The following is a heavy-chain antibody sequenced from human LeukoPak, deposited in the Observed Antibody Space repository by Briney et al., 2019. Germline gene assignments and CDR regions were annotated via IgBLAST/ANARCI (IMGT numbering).Heavy chain of an antibody. J-gene: IGHJ6*02. CDR2: VNRDGSET. CDR1: GFALGSHW. CDR3: ARNNGMDV. V-gene: IGHV3-7*03. Sequence: GGSLRLSCAASGFALGSHWMTWVRQVPGRGPEWVANVNRDGSETYYLDSVKGRFTISKDNAKNSLYLQMNSLRAEDTALYHCARNNGMDVWGQGTTVIVSS.